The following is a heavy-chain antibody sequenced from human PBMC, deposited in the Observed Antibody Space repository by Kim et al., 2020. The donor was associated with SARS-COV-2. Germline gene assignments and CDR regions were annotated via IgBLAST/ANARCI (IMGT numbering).Heavy chain of an antibody. CDR2: AYYIGNT. Sequence: SETLSLTCTVSGCSLSSSSYYWGWIRQPPGKGLEWIGTAYYIGNTYYNPSLKSRVTISVDSSNNQFSLKLGSVTAADTAVYYCARHQRYSIGWYVAFYY. J-gene: IGHJ6*01. D-gene: IGHD6-19*01. CDR1: GCSLSSSSYY. CDR3: ARHQRYSIGWYVAFYY. V-gene: IGHV4-39*01.